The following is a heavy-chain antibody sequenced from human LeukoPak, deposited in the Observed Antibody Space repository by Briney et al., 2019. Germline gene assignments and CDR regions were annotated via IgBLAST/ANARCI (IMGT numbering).Heavy chain of an antibody. CDR1: GGSISSYY. J-gene: IGHJ6*03. D-gene: IGHD6-13*01. CDR2: IYYSGST. CDR3: ARGTHSSTWGARVYYYYYMDV. V-gene: IGHV4-59*01. Sequence: SETLSLTCTVSGGSISSYYWSWIRQPPGKGLEWIGYIYYSGSTNYNPSLKSRVTISVDTSKNQFSLKLSSVTAADTAVYYCARGTHSSTWGARVYYYYYMDVWGKGTTLTVSS.